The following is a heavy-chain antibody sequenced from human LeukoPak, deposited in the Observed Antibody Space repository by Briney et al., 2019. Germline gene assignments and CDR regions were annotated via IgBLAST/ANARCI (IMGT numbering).Heavy chain of an antibody. J-gene: IGHJ4*02. D-gene: IGHD1-26*01. Sequence: SETLSLTCTVSGRSLNDFYWSWIRQSPGKGLEWIGYSSSSGGTNYHPSLKSRVTISVDTSKNQFSLKLSSVTAADTAVYYCARDQRGSYDYWGQGTLVTVSS. CDR2: SSSSGGT. CDR3: ARDQRGSYDY. CDR1: GRSLNDFY. V-gene: IGHV4-59*01.